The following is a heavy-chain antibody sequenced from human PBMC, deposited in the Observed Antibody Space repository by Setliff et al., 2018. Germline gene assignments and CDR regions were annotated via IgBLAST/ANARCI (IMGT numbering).Heavy chain of an antibody. CDR3: AREKVVVVSATSYHYYMDV. Sequence: SVKVSCKASGGTFSNIGISWVRQATGQGLEWMGGIIPLFGTTNYAQEFQGRATITTDESTNTAYMELSSLRSEDTAMYYCAREKVVVVSATSYHYYMDVWGKVTTVTVSS. CDR2: IIPLFGTT. V-gene: IGHV1-69*05. CDR1: GGTFSNIG. D-gene: IGHD2-15*01. J-gene: IGHJ6*03.